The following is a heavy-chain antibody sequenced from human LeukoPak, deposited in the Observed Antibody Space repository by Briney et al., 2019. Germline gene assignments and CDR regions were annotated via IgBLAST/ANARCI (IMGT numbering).Heavy chain of an antibody. Sequence: PGGSLRLSCAASGFTFSDYSMHAVRQAPGKGLEWVAVISYDGSKKFYVDSVKGRFTISRDNSKNTVYLQMYSLRAEDTAVYYCVREANHVEMAFDIWGQGTMVIVSS. V-gene: IGHV3-30*01. CDR1: GFTFSDYS. CDR3: VREANHVEMAFDI. CDR2: ISYDGSKK. J-gene: IGHJ3*02. D-gene: IGHD5-24*01.